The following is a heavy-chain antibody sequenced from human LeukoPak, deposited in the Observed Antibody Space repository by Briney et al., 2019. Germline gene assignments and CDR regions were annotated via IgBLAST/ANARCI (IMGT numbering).Heavy chain of an antibody. CDR2: ISSSSSYI. CDR3: ARDRIVVVPAAYMDDAFDI. Sequence: PGGSLRLSCAASGFTFSSYSMNWVRQAPGKGLEWVSSISSSSSYIYYADSVKDRFTISRDNAKNSLYLQMNSLRAEDTAVYYCARDRIVVVPAAYMDDAFDIWGQGTMVTVSS. J-gene: IGHJ3*02. CDR1: GFTFSSYS. D-gene: IGHD2-2*01. V-gene: IGHV3-21*01.